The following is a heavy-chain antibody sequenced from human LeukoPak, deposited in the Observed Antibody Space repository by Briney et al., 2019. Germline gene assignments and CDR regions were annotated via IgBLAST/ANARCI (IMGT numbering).Heavy chain of an antibody. CDR2: ISYDGSNK. CDR3: ARPSGWYERGPDNYYYYMDV. D-gene: IGHD6-19*01. CDR1: GFTFSSYA. J-gene: IGHJ6*03. Sequence: GGSLRLSCAASGFTFSSYAMHWVRQAPGKGLEWVAVISYDGSNKYYADSVKGRFTISRDNAKNSLYLQMNSLRAEDTAVYYCARPSGWYERGPDNYYYYMDVWGKGTTVTVSS. V-gene: IGHV3-30*04.